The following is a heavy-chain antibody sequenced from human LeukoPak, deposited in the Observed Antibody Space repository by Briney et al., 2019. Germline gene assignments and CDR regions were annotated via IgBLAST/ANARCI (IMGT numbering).Heavy chain of an antibody. CDR2: IYYSGST. Sequence: PSQTLSLTCTVSGGSISSGDYYWSWIRQPPGKGLEWIGYIYYSGSTYYNPSLKSRVTISVDTSKNQFSLKLSSVTAADTAVYYCARAQGPGRWQWPRPIYFQHWGQGTLVTVSS. V-gene: IGHV4-30-4*01. D-gene: IGHD6-19*01. J-gene: IGHJ1*01. CDR1: GGSISSGDYY. CDR3: ARAQGPGRWQWPRPIYFQH.